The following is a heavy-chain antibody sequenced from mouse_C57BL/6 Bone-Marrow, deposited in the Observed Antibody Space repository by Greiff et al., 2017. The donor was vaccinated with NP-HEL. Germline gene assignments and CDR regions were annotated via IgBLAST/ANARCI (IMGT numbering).Heavy chain of an antibody. CDR3: AELGRYAMDY. CDR1: GYTFTSYW. CDR2: IDPSDSYT. J-gene: IGHJ4*01. V-gene: IGHV1-59*01. Sequence: VQLQQPGAELVRPGTSVKLSCKASGYTFTSYWMHWVKQRPGQGLEWIGVIDPSDSYTNYNQKFKGKATLTVDTSSSTAYMQLSSLTSEDSAVYYCAELGRYAMDYWGQGTSVTVSS. D-gene: IGHD4-1*01.